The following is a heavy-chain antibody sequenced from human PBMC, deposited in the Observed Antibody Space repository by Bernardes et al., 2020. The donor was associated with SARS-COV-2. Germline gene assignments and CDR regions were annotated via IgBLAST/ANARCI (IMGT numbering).Heavy chain of an antibody. D-gene: IGHD3-10*01. CDR2: ITTSSSSI. CDR3: TRDSANTMVRGVIRTDYYFDY. Sequence: GGSLRLSCAASGFTFSGYSMNWVRQAPGKGLEWVLSITTSSSSIYYADSVKGRFTISRDNAKNSLYLQMNCLRTEDTAVYYCTRDSANTMVRGVIRTDYYFDYWGQGTLVTVSS. V-gene: IGHV3-21*01. J-gene: IGHJ4*02. CDR1: GFTFSGYS.